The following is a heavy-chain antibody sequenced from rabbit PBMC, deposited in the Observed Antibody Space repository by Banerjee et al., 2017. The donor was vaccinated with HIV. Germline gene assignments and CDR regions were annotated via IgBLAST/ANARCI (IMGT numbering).Heavy chain of an antibody. Sequence: QSLEESGGDLVKPGASLTLTCTASGFSFSSDYYMCWVRQAPGKGLEWIACIDGGNSDSTYYASWAKGRFTVSKTSSTTVTLQMTSLTAADTATYFCARYSGSTYPVWGQGTLVTVS. CDR2: IDGGNSDST. D-gene: IGHD8-1*01. J-gene: IGHJ3*01. CDR1: GFSFSSDYY. V-gene: IGHV1S40*01. CDR3: ARYSGSTYPV.